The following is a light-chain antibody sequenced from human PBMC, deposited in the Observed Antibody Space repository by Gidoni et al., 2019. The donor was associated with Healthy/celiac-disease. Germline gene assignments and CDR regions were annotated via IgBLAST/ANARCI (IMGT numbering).Light chain of an antibody. CDR1: SSNIGNNA. V-gene: IGLV1-36*01. Sequence: QSVLTQPTSVSEAPRQRVTISCSGSSSNIGNNAVNWYQQLTGKAPKLLIYYADLLPSVVSDRFSGSKSGTSASLAISGLQSEDEADYYCAAWDDSLNGHWVFGGGTKLTVL. J-gene: IGLJ3*02. CDR2: YAD. CDR3: AAWDDSLNGHWV.